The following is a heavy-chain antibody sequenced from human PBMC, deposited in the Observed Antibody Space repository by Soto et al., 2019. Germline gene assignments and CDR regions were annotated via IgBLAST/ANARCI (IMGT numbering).Heavy chain of an antibody. CDR1: GFTFSDYY. V-gene: IGHV3-11*06. CDR3: ARHYYDSSGYLPYFDY. CDR2: ISSSSSYT. D-gene: IGHD3-22*01. Sequence: GGSLRLSCAASGFTFSDYYMSWIRQAPGKGLEWVSYISSSSSYTNYADSVKGRFTISRDNAKNSLYLQMNSLRAEDTAVYYCARHYYDSSGYLPYFDYWGQGTLVTVSS. J-gene: IGHJ4*02.